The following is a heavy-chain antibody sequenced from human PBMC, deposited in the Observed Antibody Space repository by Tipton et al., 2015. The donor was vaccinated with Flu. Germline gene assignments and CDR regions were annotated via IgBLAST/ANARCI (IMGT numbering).Heavy chain of an antibody. J-gene: IGHJ6*02. CDR3: ARDPTEIPYYYSHMDV. V-gene: IGHV4-38-2*02. CDR2: IYHSEST. CDR1: GEALGSSYY. Sequence: GEALGSSYYWAWIRQPPGKGLEWIGSIYHSESTYYNPSLKSRVSISVDTSKNQFSLQLSSVTAADTAVYYCARDPTEIPYYYSHMDVWGQG.